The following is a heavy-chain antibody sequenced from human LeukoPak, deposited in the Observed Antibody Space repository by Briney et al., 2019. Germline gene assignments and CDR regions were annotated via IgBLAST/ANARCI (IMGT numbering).Heavy chain of an antibody. CDR1: GFTFSNFW. D-gene: IGHD3-10*01. V-gene: IGHV3-7*01. CDR3: ARGGGNYGRIDN. CDR2: INQDGSEK. Sequence: PGGSLRLSCAASGFTFSNFWMSWVRQAPGNGLEWVASINQDGSEKYYVDSVKGRFTISRDNAKNSLYLQMNSLRAEDTAVYYCARGGGNYGRIDNWGQGTLVTVSS. J-gene: IGHJ4*02.